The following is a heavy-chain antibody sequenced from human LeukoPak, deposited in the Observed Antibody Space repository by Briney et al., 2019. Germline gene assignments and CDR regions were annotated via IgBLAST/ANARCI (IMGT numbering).Heavy chain of an antibody. J-gene: IGHJ4*02. CDR2: IKQDGSEQ. CDR3: ARDGFVGAADY. CDR1: GFIFSGYW. V-gene: IGHV3-7*01. Sequence: GGSLRLSCAASGFIFSGYWMNWVRQAPGKGLEWVANIKQDGSEQHYVDSVRGRFTISRDDAKNSLYLQMNSLRVEDTAVYFCARDGFVGAADYWGQGTLVTVSS. D-gene: IGHD6-13*01.